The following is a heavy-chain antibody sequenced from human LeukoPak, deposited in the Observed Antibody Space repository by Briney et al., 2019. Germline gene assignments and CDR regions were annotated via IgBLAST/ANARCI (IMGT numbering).Heavy chain of an antibody. CDR3: AKPRFYYDSSGYLSGMDV. V-gene: IGHV3-23*01. CDR1: GFTFSSYA. J-gene: IGHJ6*02. CDR2: ISGSGGST. D-gene: IGHD3-22*01. Sequence: GGSLRLSCAASGFTFSSYAMSWVRQAPGKGLEWVSAISGSGGSTYYADSVKGRFTISRDNSKNTLYLQMNSLRAEDTAVYYCAKPRFYYDSSGYLSGMDVWDQGTTVTVSS.